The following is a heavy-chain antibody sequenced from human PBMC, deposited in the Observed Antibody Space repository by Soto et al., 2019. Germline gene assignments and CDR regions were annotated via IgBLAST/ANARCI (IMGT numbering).Heavy chain of an antibody. CDR2: VYFSGNT. J-gene: IGHJ5*02. CDR3: GSVRPSGYVLS. Sequence: SETLSLTCTVSGGAISTYYWTWIRHTAGKGLEWIGYVYFSGNTNYNPSLKSRVTISIDTSKNQFSLRLASVTAADTAFYYCGSVRPSGYVLSWGQGTLVTVS. CDR1: GGAISTYY. D-gene: IGHD6-25*01. V-gene: IGHV4-59*01.